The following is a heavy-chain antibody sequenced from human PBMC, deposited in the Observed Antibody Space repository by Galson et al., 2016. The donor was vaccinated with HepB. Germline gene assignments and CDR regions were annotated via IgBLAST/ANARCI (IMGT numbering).Heavy chain of an antibody. CDR1: GYSFTSYW. Sequence: KVSCKASGYSFTSYWIGWVRQMPGKGLEWMGFIYPGDSDTRYSPSLQGQVTISADESISTAYLLWSSLTASDTAMYYCARSGLGYCTDGSCFIDYWGQGTLVTVSS. J-gene: IGHJ4*02. CDR2: IYPGDSDT. D-gene: IGHD2-8*01. CDR3: ARSGLGYCTDGSCFIDY. V-gene: IGHV5-51*01.